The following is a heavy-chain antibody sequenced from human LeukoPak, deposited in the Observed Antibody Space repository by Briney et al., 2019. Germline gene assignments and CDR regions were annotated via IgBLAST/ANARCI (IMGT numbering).Heavy chain of an antibody. D-gene: IGHD3-22*01. Sequence: PGGSLRLSCAASGFTFSSYSMNWVRQAPGKGLEWVSSISSSSSYIYYADSVKGRFTISGDNAKNSLYLQMNSLRAEDTAVYYCATAGAYYYDSSGYYLFDYWGQGTLVTVSS. CDR2: ISSSSSYI. CDR3: ATAGAYYYDSSGYYLFDY. J-gene: IGHJ4*02. V-gene: IGHV3-21*01. CDR1: GFTFSSYS.